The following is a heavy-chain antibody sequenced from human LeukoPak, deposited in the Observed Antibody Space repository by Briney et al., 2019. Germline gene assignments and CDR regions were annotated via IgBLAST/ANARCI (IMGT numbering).Heavy chain of an antibody. CDR3: ARAHGSLYMDV. Sequence: ASVTVSFKASGYTFTSYYMHWVQQAPGQGLEWMGLINPSGGSTSYAQKFQGRVTITRDMSTSTVYMELSSLRSEDTAVYYCARAHGSLYMDVWGKGTTVTVSS. J-gene: IGHJ6*03. D-gene: IGHD5-24*01. CDR1: GYTFTSYY. CDR2: INPSGGST. V-gene: IGHV1-46*01.